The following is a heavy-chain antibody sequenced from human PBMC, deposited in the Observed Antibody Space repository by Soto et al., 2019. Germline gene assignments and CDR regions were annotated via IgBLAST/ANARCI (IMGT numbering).Heavy chain of an antibody. Sequence: GGSLRLSCAASGFTSSSYGMHWVRQAPGKGLEWVAVISYDGSNKYYADSVKGRFTISRDNSKNTLYLQMNSLRAEDTAVYYCAKHEGSSWYFDYWGQGTLVTVSS. CDR1: GFTSSSYG. CDR2: ISYDGSNK. D-gene: IGHD6-13*01. J-gene: IGHJ4*02. CDR3: AKHEGSSWYFDY. V-gene: IGHV3-30*18.